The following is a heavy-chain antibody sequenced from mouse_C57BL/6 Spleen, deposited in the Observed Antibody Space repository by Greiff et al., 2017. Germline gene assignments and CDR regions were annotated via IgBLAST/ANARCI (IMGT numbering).Heavy chain of an antibody. CDR1: GFTFSDYG. CDR2: ISSGSSTI. V-gene: IGHV5-17*01. CDR3: ARGMYQRGYAMDY. D-gene: IGHD5-1*01. J-gene: IGHJ4*01. Sequence: EVQGVESGGGLVKPGGSLKLSCAASGFTFSDYGMHWVRQAPEKGLEWVAYISSGSSTIYYADTVKGRFTISRDNAKNTLFLQMTRLRSEDTAMYYCARGMYQRGYAMDYWGQGTSVTVSS.